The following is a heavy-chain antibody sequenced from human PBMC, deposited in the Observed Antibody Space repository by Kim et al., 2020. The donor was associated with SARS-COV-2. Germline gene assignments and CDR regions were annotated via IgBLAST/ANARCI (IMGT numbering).Heavy chain of an antibody. CDR3: ARVGVLRFLEWSYVWFDP. D-gene: IGHD3-3*01. CDR2: IVTNTGNP. J-gene: IGHJ5*02. V-gene: IGHV7-4-1*02. CDR1: GYTFTNFI. Sequence: ASVKVSCKASGYTFTNFILNWVRQAPGQGLEWMGWIVTNTGNPTYAQGFTGRFVFSLDTSVSTAYLQISSLKAEDTAVYYCARVGVLRFLEWSYVWFDPWGQGTLVTVSS.